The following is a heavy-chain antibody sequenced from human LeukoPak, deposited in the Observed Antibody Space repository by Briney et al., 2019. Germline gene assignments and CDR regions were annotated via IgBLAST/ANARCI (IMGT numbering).Heavy chain of an antibody. Sequence: GGSLRLSCTASGFTFSNYEMNWVRQAPGKGLEWVSYIGSSGSVIYYTDSVKGRFTISRDNAKNSLYLQMNSLRVEETAIYYCARGTDSGTSTRGGAFEIWGQGTMVTVSS. J-gene: IGHJ3*02. V-gene: IGHV3-48*03. CDR2: IGSSGSVI. D-gene: IGHD1-26*01. CDR1: GFTFSNYE. CDR3: ARGTDSGTSTRGGAFEI.